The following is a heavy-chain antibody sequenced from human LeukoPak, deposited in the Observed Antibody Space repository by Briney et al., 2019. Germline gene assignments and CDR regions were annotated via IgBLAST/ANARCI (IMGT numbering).Heavy chain of an antibody. CDR3: ARDGSGSYPPFDF. CDR2: IYNSGST. V-gene: IGHV4-4*09. D-gene: IGHD3-10*01. CDR1: GDSITNYY. J-gene: IGHJ4*02. Sequence: SETLSLTCGVSGDSITNYYWTWVRQPPGKGLEGGGDIYNSGSTNYNPSLKRRLTISVETSKKPSSLNLRSVTAAATAVYYCARDGSGSYPPFDFWGQGALVTVSS.